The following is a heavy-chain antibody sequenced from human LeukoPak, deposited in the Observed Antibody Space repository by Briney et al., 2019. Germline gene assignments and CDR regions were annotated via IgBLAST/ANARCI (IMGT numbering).Heavy chain of an antibody. J-gene: IGHJ3*02. CDR3: ATRLSGTLYTFDI. V-gene: IGHV6-1*01. CDR1: GDTVSTSSAV. D-gene: IGHD1-26*01. CDR2: TYYRSRWYS. Sequence: SQTLSLTCVISGDTVSTSSAVWNWIRQSPSRGLEWLGRTYYRSRWYSEYAVSVKGRIDISPDTSKNQISLQLNSVPPDDTAVYYCATRLSGTLYTFDIWGQGTVVTVSS.